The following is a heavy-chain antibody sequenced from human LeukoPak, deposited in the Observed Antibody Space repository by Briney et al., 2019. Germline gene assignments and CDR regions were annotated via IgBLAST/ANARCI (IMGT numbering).Heavy chain of an antibody. D-gene: IGHD3-10*01. J-gene: IGHJ6*02. CDR3: ARGAGSSDDYYYGLDV. V-gene: IGHV4-59*01. Sequence: SETLSLTCTVSGGSISSYYWSRIRQPPGKGLEWIGYIYYSGSTNYNPSLKSRVTISVETSKNQCSLKLSSVTAADTAVYYCARGAGSSDDYYYGLDVWGQGNTVTVSS. CDR2: IYYSGST. CDR1: GGSISSYY.